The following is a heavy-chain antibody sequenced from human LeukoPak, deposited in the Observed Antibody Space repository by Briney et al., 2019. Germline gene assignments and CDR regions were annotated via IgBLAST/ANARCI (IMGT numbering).Heavy chain of an antibody. J-gene: IGHJ3*02. CDR1: GGSISSGDYY. Sequence: SQTLSLTCTVSGGSISSGDYYWSWIRQPPGKGLEWIGYIYTSGSTNYNPSLKSRVTISVDTSKNQFSLKLSSVTAADTAVYYCARQEPAVGDAFDIWGQGTMVTVSS. V-gene: IGHV4-61*09. D-gene: IGHD1-26*01. CDR3: ARQEPAVGDAFDI. CDR2: IYTSGST.